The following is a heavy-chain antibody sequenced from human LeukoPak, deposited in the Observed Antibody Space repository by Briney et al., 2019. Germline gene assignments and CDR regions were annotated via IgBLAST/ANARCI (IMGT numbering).Heavy chain of an antibody. CDR3: ARQDSGRIDS. Sequence: GGSLRLSCVASGFTVSTNYMSWVRQAPGKGLEWVSVLHSGGSTSYADSVKGRFTISRDNSKNTLYLQMSSLRVDDTAVYYCARQDSGRIDSWGQGTLVTVSS. CDR2: LHSGGST. V-gene: IGHV3-66*04. D-gene: IGHD6-19*01. CDR1: GFTVSTNY. J-gene: IGHJ4*02.